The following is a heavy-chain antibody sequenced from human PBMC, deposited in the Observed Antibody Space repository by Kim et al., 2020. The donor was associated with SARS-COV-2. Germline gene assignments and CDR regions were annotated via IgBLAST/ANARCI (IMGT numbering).Heavy chain of an antibody. V-gene: IGHV3-7*01. CDR1: GFTFGDSW. CDR2: INPDGTDK. J-gene: IGHJ4*02. CDR3: TGSNF. Sequence: GGSLRLSCTVSGFTFGDSWMAWVRQAPGKGLEWVATINPDGTDKHHVDSLRGRFTISRDNAKSSLFLQMNNLRADDTAFYFCTGSNFWGQGTLVSVSS.